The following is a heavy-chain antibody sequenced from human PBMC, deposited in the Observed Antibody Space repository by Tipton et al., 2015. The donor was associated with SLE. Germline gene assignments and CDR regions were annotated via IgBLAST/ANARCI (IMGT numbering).Heavy chain of an antibody. D-gene: IGHD3-3*01. CDR2: VHISGTT. J-gene: IGHJ4*02. CDR1: GDAFTTNNEY. Sequence: TLSLTCTVSGDAFTTNNEYWHWIRQPAGKGLEWIGRVHISGTTSYNPSLKSRVTILLDTSKTQFSLKLTSVSAADTAVYYCARHEDITVFGVVYYWGPGTLVTVSS. CDR3: ARHEDITVFGVVYY. V-gene: IGHV4-61*02.